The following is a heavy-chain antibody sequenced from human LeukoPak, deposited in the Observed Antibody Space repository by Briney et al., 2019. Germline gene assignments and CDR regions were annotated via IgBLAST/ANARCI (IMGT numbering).Heavy chain of an antibody. CDR2: IIPMFGTA. J-gene: IGHJ6*03. CDR3: ARDGRMNYYYYYMDV. Sequence: ASVKVSCKASGGTFSSYAISWVRQAPGQGLEWMGGIIPMFGTANYAQKFQGRVTITADESTSTAYMELSSLRSEDTAVYYCARDGRMNYYYYYMDVWGKGTTVTISS. CDR1: GGTFSSYA. V-gene: IGHV1-69*13. D-gene: IGHD2-15*01.